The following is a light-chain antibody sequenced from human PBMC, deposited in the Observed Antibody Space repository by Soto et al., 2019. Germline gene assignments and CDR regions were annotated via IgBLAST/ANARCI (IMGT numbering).Light chain of an antibody. V-gene: IGLV2-14*01. CDR3: SAYTSSDTQV. CDR1: SSDVGGYNV. J-gene: IGLJ3*02. CDR2: DVS. Sequence: QSVLTQPASVSGSPGQSITISCTGTSSDVGGYNVVSWFQQHPGKAPKLMIYDVSDRPSGVSDRFSGSKSGNTASLTISGLQAEDDADYFCSAYTSSDTQVFGGGTKLTVL.